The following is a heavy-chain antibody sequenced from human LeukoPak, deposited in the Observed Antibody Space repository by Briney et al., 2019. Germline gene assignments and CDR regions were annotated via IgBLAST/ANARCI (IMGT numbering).Heavy chain of an antibody. Sequence: GGSLRLSCAASGFTFSSYDMHWVRHATGKGLEWVSAIGTAGDTYYPDSVKGRFTISRDNSKNTLYLQMNSLRAEDTAVYYCARDFLRPYYYDSSGYYSVPDFDYWGQGTLVTVSS. CDR1: GFTFSSYD. CDR3: ARDFLRPYYYDSSGYYSVPDFDY. V-gene: IGHV3-13*01. J-gene: IGHJ4*02. CDR2: IGTAGDT. D-gene: IGHD3-22*01.